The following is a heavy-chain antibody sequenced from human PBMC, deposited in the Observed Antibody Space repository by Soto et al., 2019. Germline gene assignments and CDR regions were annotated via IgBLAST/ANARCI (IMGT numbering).Heavy chain of an antibody. CDR1: GFTFSSYS. J-gene: IGHJ4*02. CDR3: ARGAGFDY. Sequence: GGSLRLSCAASGFTFSSYSMNWVRQAPGKGLEWVSSISSGGSYIYYTDSVKGRFTISRDNAKNSLYLQMNSVRAEDTAMYYCARGAGFDYWGQGTLVTVSS. V-gene: IGHV3-21*01. CDR2: ISSGGSYI.